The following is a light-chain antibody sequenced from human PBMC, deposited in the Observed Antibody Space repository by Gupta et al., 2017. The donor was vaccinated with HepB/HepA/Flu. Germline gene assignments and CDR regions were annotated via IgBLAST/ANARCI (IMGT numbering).Light chain of an antibody. CDR2: AAA. V-gene: IGKV3-15*01. CDR1: QSVSSN. Sequence: EIVMTQSPATLSVSPGERATLSCRASQSVSSNLAWYQQKPGQAPRLLISAAATRATGVPARFSGSGSGTEFTLTISSLQSEDFAVYYCQQYKNWPLAFGQGTKVEIK. J-gene: IGKJ1*01. CDR3: QQYKNWPLA.